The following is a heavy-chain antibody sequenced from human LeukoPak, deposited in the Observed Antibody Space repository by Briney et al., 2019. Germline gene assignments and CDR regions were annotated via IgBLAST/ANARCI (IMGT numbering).Heavy chain of an antibody. V-gene: IGHV3-21*06. CDR1: GFTFSDYT. CDR2: IGSSGAYI. CDR3: ARGGRRF. Sequence: GGSLRLSCAASGFTFSDYTMNWVRQAPGKGLEWVSSIGSSGAYIYYADSVKGRFTISRDNAMNSLYLQMNSLRGEDTAVYYCARGGRRFWGQGTLVTVSS. J-gene: IGHJ4*02. D-gene: IGHD3-16*01.